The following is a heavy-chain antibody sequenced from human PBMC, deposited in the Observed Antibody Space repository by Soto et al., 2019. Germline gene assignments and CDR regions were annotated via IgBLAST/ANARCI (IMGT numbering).Heavy chain of an antibody. Sequence: GGSLRLSCAASGFTFSSYGMHWVRQAPGKGLEWVAVIWYDGSNKYYADSVKGRFTISRDNSKNTLYLQMNSLRAEDTAVYYCARDGLITIFGVVISPDAFDIWGQGTMVTVSS. D-gene: IGHD3-3*01. CDR1: GFTFSSYG. CDR3: ARDGLITIFGVVISPDAFDI. J-gene: IGHJ3*02. CDR2: IWYDGSNK. V-gene: IGHV3-33*01.